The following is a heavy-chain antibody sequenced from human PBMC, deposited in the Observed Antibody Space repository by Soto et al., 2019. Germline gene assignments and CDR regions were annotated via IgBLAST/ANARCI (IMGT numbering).Heavy chain of an antibody. CDR1: GFTFSSYS. CDR2: ISSSSSYI. CDR3: ATSRISIAVAGETEYYFDY. Sequence: PGGSLRLSCVASGFTFSSYSMNWVRQAPGKGLEWVSSISSSSSYIYYADSVKGRFTISRDNAKNLLYLQMNSLRADDTAVYYCATSRISIAVAGETEYYFDYWGQGTPVTVSS. D-gene: IGHD6-19*01. V-gene: IGHV3-21*04. J-gene: IGHJ4*02.